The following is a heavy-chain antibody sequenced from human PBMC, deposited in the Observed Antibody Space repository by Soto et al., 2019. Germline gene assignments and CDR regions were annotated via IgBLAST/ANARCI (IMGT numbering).Heavy chain of an antibody. CDR1: GFTFSSYS. J-gene: IGHJ4*02. D-gene: IGHD3-22*01. CDR2: ISSSSSYI. Sequence: EVQLVESGGGLVKPGGSLRLSCAASGFTFSSYSMNWVRQAPGKGLEWVSSISSSSSYIYYADSVKGRFTISRDNAKNSLYLQMNSRRAEDTAVDYCAREYYYDSSGWDYWGQGTLVTVSS. V-gene: IGHV3-21*01. CDR3: AREYYYDSSGWDY.